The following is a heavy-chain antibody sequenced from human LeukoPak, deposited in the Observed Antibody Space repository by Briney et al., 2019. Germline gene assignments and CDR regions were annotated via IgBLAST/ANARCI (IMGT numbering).Heavy chain of an antibody. J-gene: IGHJ6*04. CDR2: IDPSGSYT. CDR1: GYSFTSYW. D-gene: IGHD3-10*01. CDR3: ARLMVRGVTLYYYYGTDV. Sequence: GESLRISCKGSGYSFTSYWISWVRQMPGKGLEWMGRIDPSGSYTNYSPSFQGHVTISADKSISTAYLQWSSLKASDTAMYYCARLMVRGVTLYYYYGTDVWGKGTTVTVSS. V-gene: IGHV5-10-1*01.